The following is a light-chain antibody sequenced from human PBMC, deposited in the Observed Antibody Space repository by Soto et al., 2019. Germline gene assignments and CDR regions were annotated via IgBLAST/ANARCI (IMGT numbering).Light chain of an antibody. CDR2: EVS. V-gene: IGLV2-14*01. CDR1: SSDVGGYNY. Sequence: QPVLTQPASVSGSPGQSITISCTGTSSDVGGYNYVSWYQQHPGKAPKLIIFEVSNRPSGVSNRFSGSKSGNTASLTISGLQAEDEADYYCNSYTSSRTHYVFGTGTKLTVL. CDR3: NSYTSSRTHYV. J-gene: IGLJ1*01.